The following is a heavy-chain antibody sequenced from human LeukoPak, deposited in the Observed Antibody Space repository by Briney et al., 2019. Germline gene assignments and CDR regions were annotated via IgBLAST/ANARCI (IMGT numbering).Heavy chain of an antibody. CDR3: ARHITGGLLVPAAPYFDY. D-gene: IGHD2-2*01. V-gene: IGHV4-30-4*08. Sequence: SQTLSLTCTVSGGSISSGDYYWSWIRQPPGKGLEWIGYIYYSGSTYYNPSLKSRVTISVDTSKNQFSLKLSSVTAADTAVYYCARHITGGLLVPAAPYFDYWGQGTLVTVSS. J-gene: IGHJ4*02. CDR1: GGSISSGDYY. CDR2: IYYSGST.